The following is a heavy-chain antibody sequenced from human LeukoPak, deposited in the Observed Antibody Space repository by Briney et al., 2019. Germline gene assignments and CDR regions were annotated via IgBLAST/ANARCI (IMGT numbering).Heavy chain of an antibody. CDR2: IYHSGST. CDR1: DYSISSDYY. J-gene: IGHJ4*02. V-gene: IGHV4-38-2*02. D-gene: IGHD6-13*01. Sequence: SETLSLXCTVSDYSISSDYYWGWIRQPPGKGLEWIGSIYHSGSTYYNPSLNSRVTISVDTSNNQFSLKLSPVTAPDTAVYYCASHHKYSSRWPPSYYFDYWGQGTLVTVSS. CDR3: ASHHKYSSRWPPSYYFDY.